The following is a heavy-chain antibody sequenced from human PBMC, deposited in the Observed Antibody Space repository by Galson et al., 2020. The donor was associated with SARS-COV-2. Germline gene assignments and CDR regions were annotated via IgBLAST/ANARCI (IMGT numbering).Heavy chain of an antibody. J-gene: IGHJ4*02. CDR3: ARDIGGYFDY. CDR2: ISYDGSNK. V-gene: IGHV3-30*03. CDR1: GFTFSSYG. Sequence: QLGESLKISCAASGFTFSSYGMHWVRQAPGKGLEWVAVISYDGSNKYYADSVKGRFTISRDNSKNTLYLQMNSLRAEDTAVYYCARDIGGYFDYWGQGTLVTVSS. D-gene: IGHD3-10*01.